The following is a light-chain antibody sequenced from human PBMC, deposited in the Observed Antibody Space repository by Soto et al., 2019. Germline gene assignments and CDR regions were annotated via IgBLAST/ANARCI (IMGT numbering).Light chain of an antibody. Sequence: DIQVTQSPSPLSGSVGDRVTITCRASQTISSWLAWYQQKPGKAPKLLIYKASTLKSGVPSRFSGSGSGTECTLTISSLQPDDVATYYCQHYNSYSEALGQGTKVDIK. V-gene: IGKV1-5*03. CDR1: QTISSW. CDR3: QHYNSYSEA. CDR2: KAS. J-gene: IGKJ1*01.